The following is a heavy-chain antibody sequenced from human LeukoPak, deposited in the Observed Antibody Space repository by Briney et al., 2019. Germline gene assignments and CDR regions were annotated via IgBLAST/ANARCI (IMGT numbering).Heavy chain of an antibody. D-gene: IGHD1-26*01. CDR3: VRGNSGGYYLY. Sequence: ASVKVSCKASGYTFTSYGISWVRQAPGQGLEWMGWISAYNGNTNYAQKLQGRVTMTTDTSTSTAYMELSSLRSDDTAVYNCVRGNSGGYYLYWGQGTLVTVSS. J-gene: IGHJ4*02. CDR2: ISAYNGNT. V-gene: IGHV1-18*01. CDR1: GYTFTSYG.